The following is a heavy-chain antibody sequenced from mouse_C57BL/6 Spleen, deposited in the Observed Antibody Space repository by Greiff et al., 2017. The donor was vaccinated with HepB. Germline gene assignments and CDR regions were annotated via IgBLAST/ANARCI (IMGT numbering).Heavy chain of an antibody. J-gene: IGHJ2*01. V-gene: IGHV1-22*01. CDR2: INPNNGGT. CDR1: GYTFTDYN. D-gene: IGHD4-1*01. CDR3: ARAKLTFDD. Sequence: EVQLQQSGPELVKPGASVKMSCTASGYTFTDYNMHWVKQSHGKSLEWIGYINPNNGGTRYNQKFKGKATLTVNKSSTTAYMRLRSLTSEDSAVYYCARAKLTFDDRGKGTTLTVA.